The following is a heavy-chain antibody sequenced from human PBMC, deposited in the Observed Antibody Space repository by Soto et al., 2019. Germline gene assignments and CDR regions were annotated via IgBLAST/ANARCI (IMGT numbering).Heavy chain of an antibody. CDR1: GFSLSTSAEG. CDR2: IYLDGDE. Sequence: QITLKESGPTLVKPTQTLTLTCTFSGFSLSTSAEGAGWIRQPPGKALEWLALIYLDGDERYSPSLKSRLTITKDTSKNQVVLTMTNMDPADTATYSCAHGSCTSADCYPNPYLHYWGQGILVTVSS. J-gene: IGHJ4*02. CDR3: AHGSCTSADCYPNPYLHY. D-gene: IGHD2-21*02. V-gene: IGHV2-5*02.